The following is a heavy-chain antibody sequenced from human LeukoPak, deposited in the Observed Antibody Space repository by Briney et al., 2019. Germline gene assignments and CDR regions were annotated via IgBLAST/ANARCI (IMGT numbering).Heavy chain of an antibody. CDR3: ARDKGSYSSSWLHLQH. D-gene: IGHD6-13*01. V-gene: IGHV3-20*04. J-gene: IGHJ1*01. Sequence: GGSLRLSCAASGFTFDDYGMSWVRQAPGKGLEWVSGINWNGGSTGYADSVKGRFTISRDNAKNSLYLQMNSLRAEDTALYYCARDKGSYSSSWLHLQHWGQGTLVTVSS. CDR1: GFTFDDYG. CDR2: INWNGGST.